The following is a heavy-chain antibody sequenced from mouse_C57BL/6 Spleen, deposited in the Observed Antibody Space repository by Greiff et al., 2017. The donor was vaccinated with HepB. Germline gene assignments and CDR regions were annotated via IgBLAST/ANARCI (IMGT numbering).Heavy chain of an antibody. D-gene: IGHD2-4*01. CDR1: GFTFSSYA. CDR2: ISSGGDYI. CDR3: TRVEGYDYDDYAMDY. V-gene: IGHV5-9-1*02. J-gene: IGHJ4*01. Sequence: DVMLVESGEGLVKPGGSLKLSCAASGFTFSSYAMSWVRQTPEKRLEWVAYISSGGDYIYYADTVKGRFTISRDNARNTLYLQMSSLKSEDTAMYYCTRVEGYDYDDYAMDYWGQGTSVTVSS.